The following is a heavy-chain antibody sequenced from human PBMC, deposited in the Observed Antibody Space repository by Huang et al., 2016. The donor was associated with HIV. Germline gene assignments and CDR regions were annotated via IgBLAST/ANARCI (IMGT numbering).Heavy chain of an antibody. J-gene: IGHJ4*02. Sequence: EVQLEEFGGRLVQPGRSLRLSCATYGFKFDDYAMHWVRQVPGGGREWVSGISWNRGDILYADSVRGRFAISRDNAVKSLYLQMDSLRREDTALYYCVKDRRMRGSGWTFFDNWGQGTLVDVSS. D-gene: IGHD6-19*01. CDR3: VKDRRMRGSGWTFFDN. CDR2: ISWNRGDI. V-gene: IGHV3-9*01. CDR1: GFKFDDYA.